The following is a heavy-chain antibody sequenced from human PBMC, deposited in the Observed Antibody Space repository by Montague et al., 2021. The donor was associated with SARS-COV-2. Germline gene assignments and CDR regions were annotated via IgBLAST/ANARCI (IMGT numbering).Heavy chain of an antibody. CDR3: TRDYRSIVGDGLDI. D-gene: IGHD3-16*02. J-gene: IGHJ3*02. CDR1: GFTFSNYD. Sequence: SLRLSCAASGFTFSNYDMSWVRQAPGKGPEWISYISTSAYTTSYAGSVKGRFTISRDNGKNSLYLQMNSLRVEDTAAYYCTRDYRSIVGDGLDIWGQGTKVTVSS. CDR2: ISTSAYTT. V-gene: IGHV3-48*03.